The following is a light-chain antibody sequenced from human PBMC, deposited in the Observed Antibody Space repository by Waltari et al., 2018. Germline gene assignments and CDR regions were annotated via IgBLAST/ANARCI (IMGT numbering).Light chain of an antibody. Sequence: QSALTQPPSASGSPGQSVTISCTGTSSDVGGYNYVSWYQQHPGKAPKVMIFEVSKRPSGAPDRFSGSKSGNTASLTVSGLQAEYEADYFCSSYAGSDNPNVVFGGGTKLIVL. CDR3: SSYAGSDNPNVV. V-gene: IGLV2-8*01. J-gene: IGLJ2*01. CDR1: SSDVGGYNY. CDR2: EVS.